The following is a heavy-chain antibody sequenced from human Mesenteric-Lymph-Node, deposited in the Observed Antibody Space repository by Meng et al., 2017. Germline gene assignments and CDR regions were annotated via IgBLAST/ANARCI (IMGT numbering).Heavy chain of an antibody. CDR1: GFTFSSYE. D-gene: IGHD5-12*01. J-gene: IGHJ4*02. V-gene: IGHV3-53*01. CDR2: IYSGGST. Sequence: GESLKISCAASGFTFSSYEMNWVRQAPGKGLEWVSVIYSGGSTYYADSVKGRFTISRDNSKNTLYLQVNSLRAEDTAVYYCARDRPSGGALDYWGQGTLVTVSS. CDR3: ARDRPSGGALDY.